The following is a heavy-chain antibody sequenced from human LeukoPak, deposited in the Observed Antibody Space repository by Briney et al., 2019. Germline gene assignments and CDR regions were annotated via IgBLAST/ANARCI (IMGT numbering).Heavy chain of an antibody. D-gene: IGHD3-22*01. V-gene: IGHV1-46*01. CDR1: GYTFTSHY. J-gene: IGHJ4*02. CDR2: INASGGST. CDR3: ARAYNYYDSSGYYLGYYFDY. Sequence: ASVKVSCKASGYTFTSHYMHWVRQAPGQGLEWMGIINASGGSTSYAQKFQGRVTMTRDTSTSTVYMELSSLRSEDTAVYYCARAYNYYDSSGYYLGYYFDYWGQGTLVTVSS.